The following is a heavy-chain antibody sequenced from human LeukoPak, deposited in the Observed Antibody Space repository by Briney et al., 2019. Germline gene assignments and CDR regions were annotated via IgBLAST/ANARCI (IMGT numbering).Heavy chain of an antibody. CDR1: AGSFSGYY. Sequence: SETLSLTCAVYAGSFSGYYWSLIRQPPGKGLEWIGEINHSGSTNYNPSLKSRVTISVDTSKNQFSLKLSSVTAADTAVYYCARYCCYDFLRYYYGMDVWGQGTTVTVSS. CDR2: INHSGST. D-gene: IGHD3-3*01. CDR3: ARYCCYDFLRYYYGMDV. V-gene: IGHV4-34*01. J-gene: IGHJ6*02.